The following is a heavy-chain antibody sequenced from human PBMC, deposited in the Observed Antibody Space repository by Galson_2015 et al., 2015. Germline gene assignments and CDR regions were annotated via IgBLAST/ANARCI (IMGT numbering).Heavy chain of an antibody. V-gene: IGHV1-8*01. CDR3: AIGIAQDGIAVAKGLNDY. D-gene: IGHD6-19*01. CDR2: MNPNSSNT. CDR1: GYTFTSYD. Sequence: SVKVSCKASGYTFTSYDINWVRQAPGQGLEWMGWMNPNSSNTGYPQKFQGRVTMTRNTSISTAYMELSSLRSEDTAVYYCAIGIAQDGIAVAKGLNDYWGQGTLGTVSS. J-gene: IGHJ4*02.